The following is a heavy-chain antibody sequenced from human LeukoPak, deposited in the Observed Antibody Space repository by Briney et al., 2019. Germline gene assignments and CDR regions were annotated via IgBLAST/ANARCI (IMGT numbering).Heavy chain of an antibody. V-gene: IGHV3-48*02. CDR3: ARDRPGYSSSWYSDY. CDR2: FSSSSSTI. J-gene: IGHJ4*02. CDR1: GFTFSSYS. Sequence: GGSLRLSGAASGFTFSSYSMNWVRQAPGKGLGWASYFSSSSSTIYYADSVKGRFTISRDNAKNSLYLQMNSLRDEDTAVYYCARDRPGYSSSWYSDYWGQGTLVTVSS. D-gene: IGHD6-13*01.